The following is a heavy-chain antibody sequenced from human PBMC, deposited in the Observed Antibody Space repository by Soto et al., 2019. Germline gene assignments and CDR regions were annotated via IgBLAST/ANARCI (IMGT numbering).Heavy chain of an antibody. CDR3: AKEVGLRSSGWKNYFDY. CDR2: IKQDGSEK. D-gene: IGHD6-19*01. J-gene: IGHJ4*02. CDR1: VFTFSSYW. Sequence: GGSLRLSCEASVFTFSSYWMTWVRQAPGKGPEWVANIKQDGSEKYYVDYVKGRFSISRDNSKNTLYLQMNSLRAEDTAVYYCAKEVGLRSSGWKNYFDYWGQGTLVTVSS. V-gene: IGHV3-7*03.